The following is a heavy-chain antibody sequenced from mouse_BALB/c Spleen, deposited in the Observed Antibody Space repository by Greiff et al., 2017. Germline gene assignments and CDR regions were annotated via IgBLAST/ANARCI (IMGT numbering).Heavy chain of an antibody. V-gene: IGHV5-6-5*01. CDR3: AREGGTATGAMDY. D-gene: IGHD1-2*01. CDR2: ISSGGST. Sequence: EVKLMESGGGLVKPGGSLKLSCAASGFTFSSYAMSWVRQTPEKRLEWVASISSGGSTYYPDSVKGRFTISRDNARNILYLQMSSLRSEDTAMYYCAREGGTATGAMDYWGQGTSVTVSS. J-gene: IGHJ4*01. CDR1: GFTFSSYA.